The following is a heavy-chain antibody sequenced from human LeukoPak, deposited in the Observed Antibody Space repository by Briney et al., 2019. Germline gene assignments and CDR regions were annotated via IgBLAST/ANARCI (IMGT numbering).Heavy chain of an antibody. Sequence: ASVKVSCKASGGTFSSYAISRVRQAPGQGLEWMGRIIPIFGTANYAQKFQVRVTITTDESTSTAYMELSSLRSEDTAVYYCARETYYDFWGSAANWFDPWGQGTLVTVSS. D-gene: IGHD3-3*01. CDR2: IIPIFGTA. CDR1: GGTFSSYA. CDR3: ARETYYDFWGSAANWFDP. V-gene: IGHV1-69*05. J-gene: IGHJ5*02.